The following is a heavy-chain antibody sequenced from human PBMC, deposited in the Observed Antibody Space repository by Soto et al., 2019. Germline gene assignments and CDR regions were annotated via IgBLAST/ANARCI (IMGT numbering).Heavy chain of an antibody. D-gene: IGHD6-25*01. CDR3: ARDSVRYSSDNYFDY. Sequence: PGGSLRLSCAASGFTFSSYDMHWVRQATGKGLEGVSFISYDESNKYYADSVKGRFTISRDNAKNTVHLQMNSLRAEDTAVYYCARDSVRYSSDNYFDYWGQGTLVTVSS. CDR1: GFTFSSYD. J-gene: IGHJ4*02. CDR2: ISYDESNK. V-gene: IGHV3-30-3*01.